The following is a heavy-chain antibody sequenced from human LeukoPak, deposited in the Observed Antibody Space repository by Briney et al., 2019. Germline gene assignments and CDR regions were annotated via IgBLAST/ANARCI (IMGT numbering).Heavy chain of an antibody. CDR3: ARAVGTLSSGDFDY. CDR2: INWNGGST. J-gene: IGHJ4*02. CDR1: GFTFDDYG. Sequence: GGSLRLSCAASGFTFDDYGMSWVRQAPGKGLEWVSGINWNGGSTGYADSVKGRFTISRDNANNSLYLQMNSLRAEDTALYYCARAVGTLSSGDFDYWGQGTLVTVSS. V-gene: IGHV3-20*04. D-gene: IGHD4-23*01.